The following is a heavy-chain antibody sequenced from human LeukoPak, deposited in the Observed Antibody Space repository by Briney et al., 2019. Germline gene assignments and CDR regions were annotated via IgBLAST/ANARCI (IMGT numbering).Heavy chain of an antibody. Sequence: GGSLRLSCAASGFTFSNYWMHWARHAPGKGLVWVSRINSDGSSTTYADSVKGRFTISRDNAKNTLYLQMNSLRAEDTAVYYCARTISSSSTSCFLYWGQGTLVTVSS. CDR1: GFTFSNYW. CDR3: ARTISSSSTSCFLY. V-gene: IGHV3-74*01. J-gene: IGHJ4*02. CDR2: INSDGSST. D-gene: IGHD2-2*01.